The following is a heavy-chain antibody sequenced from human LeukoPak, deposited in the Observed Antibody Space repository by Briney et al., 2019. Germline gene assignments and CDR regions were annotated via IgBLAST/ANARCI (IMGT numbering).Heavy chain of an antibody. CDR2: IKQDRSEK. CDR3: ARDLGGNAFDI. V-gene: IGHV3-7*03. Sequence: PGGSLRLSCAASGFTFTNYWMSWVRQAPGKGLELVANIKQDRSEKYYVDSVKGRFTISRDNSKNTLYLQMNSLRAEDTAVYYCARDLGGNAFDIWGQGTMVTVSS. CDR1: GFTFTNYW. J-gene: IGHJ3*02.